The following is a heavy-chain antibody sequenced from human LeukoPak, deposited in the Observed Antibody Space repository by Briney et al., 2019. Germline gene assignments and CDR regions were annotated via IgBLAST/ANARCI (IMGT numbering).Heavy chain of an antibody. J-gene: IGHJ4*02. CDR2: ISYDGGNK. CDR1: GFTFSSYA. V-gene: IGHV3-30*04. D-gene: IGHD3-10*01. Sequence: PGRSLRLSCAASGFTFSSYAMHWVRQAPGKGLEWVAVISYDGGNKYYADSVKGRFTISRDNSKNTLYLQMNSLRAEDTAVYYCARDLFGEFCDYWGQGTLVTVSS. CDR3: ARDLFGEFCDY.